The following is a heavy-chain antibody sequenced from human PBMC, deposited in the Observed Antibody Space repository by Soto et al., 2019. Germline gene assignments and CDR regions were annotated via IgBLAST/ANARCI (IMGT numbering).Heavy chain of an antibody. CDR3: AREAPWSHYSMDV. Sequence: QVQLVESGGGVVQPGRSLRLSCAASGFTFSSYAMHWVRQAPGKGLEWVAVISYDGSNKYYEDSVKGRFTISRDNSKNTLYLQMNSLGAEDTAVYYCAREAPWSHYSMDVWGKGTTVNVSS. CDR2: ISYDGSNK. V-gene: IGHV3-30-3*01. CDR1: GFTFSSYA. J-gene: IGHJ6*04.